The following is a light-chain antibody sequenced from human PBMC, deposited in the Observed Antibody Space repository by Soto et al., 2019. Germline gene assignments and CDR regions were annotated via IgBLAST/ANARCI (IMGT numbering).Light chain of an antibody. CDR1: SSDVGNYNY. Sequence: QSVLTRAPSASGSPGQSVSISCTGTSSDVGNYNYVSWYQQHPGKAPKLIIYEVSKRPSGVPDRFSGSKSGNTASLTISGLQAEDEADYYCSSYTSSSTPYVFGTGTKVTVL. CDR3: SSYTSSSTPYV. CDR2: EVS. J-gene: IGLJ1*01. V-gene: IGLV2-8*01.